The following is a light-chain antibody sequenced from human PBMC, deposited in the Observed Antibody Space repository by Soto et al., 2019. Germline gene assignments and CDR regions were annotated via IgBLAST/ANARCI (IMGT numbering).Light chain of an antibody. Sequence: DIQMTQSPSTLSASVGDRVTITCRASQSISSWLAWYQQKPGKAPKLLIYKASSLESGVPSRFSGSGSGTEFTLTISSLQPDDFATYYCQQYNSYPTFGGGTKXXIK. CDR3: QQYNSYPT. V-gene: IGKV1-5*03. CDR1: QSISSW. CDR2: KAS. J-gene: IGKJ4*01.